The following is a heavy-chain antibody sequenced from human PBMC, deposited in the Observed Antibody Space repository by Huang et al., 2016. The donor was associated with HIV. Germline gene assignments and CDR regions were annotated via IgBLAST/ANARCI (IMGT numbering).Heavy chain of an antibody. V-gene: IGHV3-74*01. J-gene: IGHJ2*01. D-gene: IGHD7-27*01. Sequence: EVQLVESGGGLVQPGGSLRLSCAASGFTFSSYWMYWVRQAPGKGLSWVSRINGDGSITNYADSVKGRFTISRDNAKNTLYVQVNSLRAEDTAVYYCARGTRLTGLWYFDLWGRGTLVIVSS. CDR1: GFTFSSYW. CDR2: INGDGSIT. CDR3: ARGTRLTGLWYFDL.